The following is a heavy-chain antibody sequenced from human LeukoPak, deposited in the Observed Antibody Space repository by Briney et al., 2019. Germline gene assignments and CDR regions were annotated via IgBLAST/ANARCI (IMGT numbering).Heavy chain of an antibody. J-gene: IGHJ6*03. V-gene: IGHV3-74*01. CDR1: GFTFSSYW. Sequence: GGSLRLSCAASGFTFSSYWMHWVRQAPGKGLVWVSRINGDGSSTAYADSVKGRFTISRDNAKNTLYLQMNSLRAEDTAIYYCAKNGDRGAYCTGGTCYPYFYYYMDVWGKGTTVTI. CDR2: INGDGSST. D-gene: IGHD2-15*01. CDR3: AKNGDRGAYCTGGTCYPYFYYYMDV.